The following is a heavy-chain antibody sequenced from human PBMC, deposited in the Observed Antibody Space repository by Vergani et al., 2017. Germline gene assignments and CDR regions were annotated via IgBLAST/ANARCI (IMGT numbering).Heavy chain of an antibody. V-gene: IGHV4-61*02. CDR1: GGSISSGGYF. D-gene: IGHD6-19*01. CDR2: IYSSGST. J-gene: IGHJ4*02. Sequence: QLQLQESGSGLVKPSQTLSLTCAVSGGSISSGGYFWSWIRQPAGKAPEWMGRIYSSGSTNYSPSFEGRITVSLDTSKNQLSLKLSSVTAADTAVYFCARDRLSGSGWPDFDLWGQGTVVTVSS. CDR3: ARDRLSGSGWPDFDL.